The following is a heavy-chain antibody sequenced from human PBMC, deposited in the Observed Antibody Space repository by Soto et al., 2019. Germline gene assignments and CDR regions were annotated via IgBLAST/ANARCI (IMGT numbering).Heavy chain of an antibody. CDR3: ARAHRSYYYYYGMDV. CDR1: GYTFTSYG. V-gene: IGHV1-18*01. CDR2: ISAYNGNT. J-gene: IGHJ6*02. Sequence: QVQLVQSGAEVKKPGASVKVSCKASGYTFTSYGISWVRQAPGQGLEWMGWISAYNGNTNYAQKLQGRVTMTTDTSTSTAYMELRSLGSDDTAVYYCARAHRSYYYYYGMDVWGQGTTVTVSS. D-gene: IGHD1-26*01.